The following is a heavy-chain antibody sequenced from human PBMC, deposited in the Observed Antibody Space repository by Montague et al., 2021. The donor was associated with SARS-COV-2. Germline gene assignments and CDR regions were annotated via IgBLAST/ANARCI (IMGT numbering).Heavy chain of an antibody. Sequence: SLRLSCAASGFTFSSYDMHWVRQATGKGLEWVSAIGTAGDTYYPGSAKGRFTISRENAKNSLYLQMNSLRAGDTAVYYCARASYDSSGYYVWSDPWGQGTLVTVSS. J-gene: IGHJ5*02. CDR1: GFTFSSYD. CDR3: ARASYDSSGYYVWSDP. D-gene: IGHD3-22*01. V-gene: IGHV3-13*04. CDR2: IGTAGDT.